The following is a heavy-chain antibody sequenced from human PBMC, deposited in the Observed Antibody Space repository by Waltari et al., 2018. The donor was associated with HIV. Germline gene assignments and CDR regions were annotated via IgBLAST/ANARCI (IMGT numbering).Heavy chain of an antibody. CDR3: ARGVGGSAYYFDH. D-gene: IGHD3-16*01. CDR1: GFSLSSPGRG. Sequence: TLNESGPKVVRPTETLPLTCNVSGFSLSSPGRGVSWIRQSPGKALEWLVHLFFDVGKSYRRSMKIRLSIFKHTSKNHVVLILTNVDAADTGTYFCARGVGGSAYYFDHWGQGTLGAVSS. CDR2: LFFDVGK. J-gene: IGHJ4*02. V-gene: IGHV2-26*01.